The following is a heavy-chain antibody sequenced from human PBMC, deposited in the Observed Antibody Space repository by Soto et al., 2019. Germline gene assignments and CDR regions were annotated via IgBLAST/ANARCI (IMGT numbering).Heavy chain of an antibody. CDR2: ISYDGSNK. CDR1: GFTFSSYG. Sequence: GGSLRLSCAASGFTFSSYGMHWVRQAPGKGLEWVTVISYDGSNKYYADSVKGRFTISRDNSKNTLYLQMNSLRAEDTAVYYCAKPRRVREFDPWGQGTLVTVSS. J-gene: IGHJ5*02. V-gene: IGHV3-30*18. D-gene: IGHD2-21*01. CDR3: AKPRRVREFDP.